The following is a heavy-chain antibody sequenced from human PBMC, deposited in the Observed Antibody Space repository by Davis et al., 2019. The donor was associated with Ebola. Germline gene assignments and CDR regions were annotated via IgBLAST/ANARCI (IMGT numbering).Heavy chain of an antibody. CDR1: GFTFSSYA. V-gene: IGHV3-30-3*01. Sequence: GESLKLPCAASGFTFSSYAMHWVRQAPGKGLEWVAVISYDGSNKYYADSVKGRFTISRDNSKNTLYLQMNSLRAEDTAVYYCARGWENYDILTGSFDYWGQGTLVTVSS. D-gene: IGHD3-9*01. J-gene: IGHJ4*02. CDR2: ISYDGSNK. CDR3: ARGWENYDILTGSFDY.